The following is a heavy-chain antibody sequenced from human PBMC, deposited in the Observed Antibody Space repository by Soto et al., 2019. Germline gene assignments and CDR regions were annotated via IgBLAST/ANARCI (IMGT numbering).Heavy chain of an antibody. CDR2: XYXXGST. D-gene: IGHD1-7*01. CDR1: GGXXXXXXXX. J-gene: IGHJ4*02. V-gene: IGHV4-30-4*01. Sequence: QVQLQESGPGLVKPSQTLSLTCTVSGGXXXXXXXXXXWIRQPPGKGLEWIGYXYXXGSTYYNPSLKSRVTISVDTXXXRXSLKLSSVTAADTAVYYCARSELKLRIWGQGTLVTVSS. CDR3: ARSELKLRI.